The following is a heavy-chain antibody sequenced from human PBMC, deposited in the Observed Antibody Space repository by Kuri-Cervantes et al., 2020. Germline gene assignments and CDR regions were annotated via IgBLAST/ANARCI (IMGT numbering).Heavy chain of an antibody. Sequence: GGPLRLSCAASGFTFSSYAMSWVRQAPGKGLEWVSGIRWNRGSTGYADSVKGRFTISRDNAKNSLYLQVNSLRAEDPALYYCAKDLGQALDYWGQGTLVTVSS. CDR1: GFTFSSYA. CDR3: AKDLGQALDY. D-gene: IGHD3-16*01. CDR2: IRWNRGST. V-gene: IGHV3-9*01. J-gene: IGHJ4*02.